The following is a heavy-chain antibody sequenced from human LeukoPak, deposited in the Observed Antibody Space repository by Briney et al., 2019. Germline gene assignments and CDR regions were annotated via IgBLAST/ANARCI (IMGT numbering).Heavy chain of an antibody. J-gene: IGHJ5*02. D-gene: IGHD3-22*01. CDR2: ISGSGGST. CDR1: GLTFSSYA. Sequence: GGSLRLSCAASGLTFSSYAMSWVRQAPGKGLEWVSAISGSGGSTYYADSVKGRFTISRDNSKNTLYLQMNSLRAEDTAVYYCAKGGVRGNYYDSSGYPFDPWGQGTLVTVSS. CDR3: AKGGVRGNYYDSSGYPFDP. V-gene: IGHV3-23*01.